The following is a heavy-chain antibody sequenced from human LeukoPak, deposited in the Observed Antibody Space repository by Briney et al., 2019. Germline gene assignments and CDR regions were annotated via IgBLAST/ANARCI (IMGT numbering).Heavy chain of an antibody. J-gene: IGHJ4*02. CDR3: AKSLGSSGWFRPFDY. D-gene: IGHD6-19*01. CDR1: GFTFDDYA. Sequence: GGSLRLSCAASGFTFDDYAMHWVRQAPGKGLEWVSGISWNSGSIGYADSVKGRFTISRDNAKNSLYLQMNSLRAEDTALYYCAKSLGSSGWFRPFDYWGQGTLVTVSS. V-gene: IGHV3-9*01. CDR2: ISWNSGSI.